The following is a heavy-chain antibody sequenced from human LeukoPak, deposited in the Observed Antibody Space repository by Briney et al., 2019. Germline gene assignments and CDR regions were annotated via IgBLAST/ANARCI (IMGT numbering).Heavy chain of an antibody. CDR1: GGSISSSSYY. V-gene: IGHV4-39*07. D-gene: IGHD5-18*01. CDR2: IYYSGST. Sequence: PSETLSLTCTVSGGSISSSSYYWGWIRQPPGKGLEWIGSIYYSGSTYYNPSLKSRVTISVDTSKNQFSLKLSSVTAADTAVYYCARVTAMVADYWGQGTLVTVSS. CDR3: ARVTAMVADY. J-gene: IGHJ4*02.